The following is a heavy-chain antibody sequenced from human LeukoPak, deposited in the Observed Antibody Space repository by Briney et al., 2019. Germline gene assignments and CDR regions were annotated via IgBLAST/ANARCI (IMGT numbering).Heavy chain of an antibody. CDR1: GFIFSNYA. J-gene: IGHJ4*02. V-gene: IGHV3-23*01. D-gene: IGHD2-2*01. Sequence: GASLRLSCAAPGFIFSNYAMYWVRQAPGKGLEWVSAISGRGDNTYYADSVKGRFTLSRDSSKNTLYLQMNSLRADDTAVYYCAKGSLGYCSSTSCYYFDYWGQGTLVTVSS. CDR2: ISGRGDNT. CDR3: AKGSLGYCSSTSCYYFDY.